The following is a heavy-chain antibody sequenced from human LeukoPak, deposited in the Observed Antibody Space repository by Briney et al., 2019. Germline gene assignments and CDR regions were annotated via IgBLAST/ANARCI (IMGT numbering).Heavy chain of an antibody. CDR1: GGSISSGDYY. J-gene: IGHJ3*02. CDR3: ARDQAYYYGSGSYGAFDI. Sequence: SQTLSLTCTVSGGSISSGDYYWSWIRQPPGKGLEWIGYIYYSGSTYYNPSLKSRVTISVDTSKNQFSLKLSSVTAADTAVYYCARDQAYYYGSGSYGAFDIWGQGTMVTVSS. D-gene: IGHD3-10*01. CDR2: IYYSGST. V-gene: IGHV4-30-4*01.